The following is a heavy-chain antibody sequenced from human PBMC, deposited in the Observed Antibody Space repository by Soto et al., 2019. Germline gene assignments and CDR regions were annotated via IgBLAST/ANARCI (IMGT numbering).Heavy chain of an antibody. CDR1: GYTFTSYG. J-gene: IGHJ4*02. CDR3: ARRSSGYATFDY. Sequence: ASVKVSCKASGYTFTSYGISWVRQAPGQGREWMGWISAYNGNTNYAQKLQGRVTMTTDTSTSTAYMELSSLRSEDTAVYYCARRSSGYATFDYCGQGXLVTVSS. D-gene: IGHD5-12*01. V-gene: IGHV1-18*01. CDR2: ISAYNGNT.